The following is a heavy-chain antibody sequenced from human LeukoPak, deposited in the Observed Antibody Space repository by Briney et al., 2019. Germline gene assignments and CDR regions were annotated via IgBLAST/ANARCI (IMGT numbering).Heavy chain of an antibody. Sequence: GGSLRLSCAASGFTFSDYYMSWIRQAPGKGLEWVSAISGRSDDTYYPSSVKGRFTISRDNSKNTLYLQLVSLRAEDTAVYYCAKLTGYCSSTNCYAGIDYWGQGTLVTVSS. V-gene: IGHV3-23*01. CDR3: AKLTGYCSSTNCYAGIDY. CDR2: ISGRSDDT. CDR1: GFTFSDYY. D-gene: IGHD2-2*01. J-gene: IGHJ4*02.